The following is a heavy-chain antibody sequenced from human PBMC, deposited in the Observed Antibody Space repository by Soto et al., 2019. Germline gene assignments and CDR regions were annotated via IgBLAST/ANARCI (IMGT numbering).Heavy chain of an antibody. D-gene: IGHD3-10*01. Sequence: GGSLRLSCAASGFTFSSYDMHWVRQATGKGLEWVSAIGTAGDTYYPGSVKGRFTISRENAKNSLYLQMNSLRAGDTAVYYCARDGDLYYYDSGKKGGVYMDVWGKGTTVTVSS. J-gene: IGHJ6*03. V-gene: IGHV3-13*01. CDR1: GFTFSSYD. CDR2: IGTAGDT. CDR3: ARDGDLYYYDSGKKGGVYMDV.